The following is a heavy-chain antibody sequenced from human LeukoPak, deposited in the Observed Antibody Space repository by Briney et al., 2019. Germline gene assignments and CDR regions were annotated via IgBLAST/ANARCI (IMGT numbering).Heavy chain of an antibody. CDR2: IYTSGST. V-gene: IGHV4-4*07. CDR1: GGSISSYY. Sequence: SSETLSLTCTVSGGSISSYYWSCIRQPAGKGLEWIGRIYTSGSTNYNPSLKSRGTMSVDTSKNQLSLKLSSVTAADTAVYYCAREEGTYFDPWGQGTLVTVSS. J-gene: IGHJ5*02. CDR3: AREEGTYFDP. D-gene: IGHD3-10*01.